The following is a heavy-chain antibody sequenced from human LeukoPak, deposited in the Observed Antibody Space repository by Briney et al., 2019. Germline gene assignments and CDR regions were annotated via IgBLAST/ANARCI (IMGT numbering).Heavy chain of an antibody. CDR1: GGSFSSSSYY. Sequence: SETLSLTCTVSGGSFSSSSYYWGWIRQPPGKGSLERIGSISYSGSTYYNPSLKSRVTMSVDTSKNQSSLKLRSVTAADRAVYYCARNPGEYLTYYDFWSAYGFDNWGQGTLVTVSS. V-gene: IGHV4-39*01. D-gene: IGHD3-3*01. CDR2: ISYSGST. J-gene: IGHJ4*02. CDR3: ARNPGEYLTYYDFWSAYGFDN.